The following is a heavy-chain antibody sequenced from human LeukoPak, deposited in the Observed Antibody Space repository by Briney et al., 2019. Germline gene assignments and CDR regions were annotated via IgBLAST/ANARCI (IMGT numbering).Heavy chain of an antibody. D-gene: IGHD6-19*01. Sequence: GGSLRLSCAASGFTFSSYAMSWVRQAPGKGLEWVSAISGSGGNTYYADSVKGRFTISRDNSKNTLYLQMNSLRAEDTAVYYCAKGIAVAGRIYFDYWGQGTLVTVPS. V-gene: IGHV3-23*01. J-gene: IGHJ4*02. CDR2: ISGSGGNT. CDR3: AKGIAVAGRIYFDY. CDR1: GFTFSSYA.